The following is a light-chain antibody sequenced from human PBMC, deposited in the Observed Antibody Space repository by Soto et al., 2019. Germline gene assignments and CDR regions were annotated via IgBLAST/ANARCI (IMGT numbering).Light chain of an antibody. V-gene: IGLV2-8*01. Sequence: QSALTQPPSASGSPGQSVTISCTGSSSDVGGYNYVSWYQQHPGKAPKLMIYEVSKRPSGVPDRLSGSKSGNTASLTVSGLPAEDEADYYCSSYGGSTTVVFGGGTTLTVL. CDR1: SSDVGGYNY. J-gene: IGLJ2*01. CDR2: EVS. CDR3: SSYGGSTTVV.